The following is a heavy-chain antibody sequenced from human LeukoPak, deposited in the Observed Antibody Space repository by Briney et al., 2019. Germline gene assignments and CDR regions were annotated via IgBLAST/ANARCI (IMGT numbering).Heavy chain of an antibody. V-gene: IGHV4-34*01. Sequence: PAETLSLTCAVYGGSFSGYYWSWIRQPPGKGLEWIGEINHSGSTNYNPSLKSRVTISVDTSKHQFSLKLRSVTAADTAVYYCARERGIAAALHYYYGMDVWGQGTTVTVSS. CDR2: INHSGST. CDR1: GGSFSGYY. J-gene: IGHJ6*02. CDR3: ARERGIAAALHYYYGMDV. D-gene: IGHD6-13*01.